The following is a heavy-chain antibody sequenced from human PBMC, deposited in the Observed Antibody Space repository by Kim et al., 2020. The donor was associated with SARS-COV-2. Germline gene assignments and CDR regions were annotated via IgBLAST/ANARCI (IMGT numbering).Heavy chain of an antibody. D-gene: IGHD2-2*01. V-gene: IGHV5-10-1*01. CDR3: ARHPGKYCSSTSCYSFFGSGWYSGAFDI. J-gene: IGHJ3*02. CDR1: GYSFTSYW. Sequence: GESLKISCKGSGYSFTSYWISWVRQMPGKGLEWMGRIDPSDSYTNYSPSFQGHVTISADKSISTAYLQWSSLKASDTAMYYCARHPGKYCSSTSCYSFFGSGWYSGAFDIWGQGTMVTVSS. CDR2: IDPSDSYT.